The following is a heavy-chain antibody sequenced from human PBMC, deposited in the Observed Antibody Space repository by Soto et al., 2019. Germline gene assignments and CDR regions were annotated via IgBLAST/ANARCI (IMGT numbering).Heavy chain of an antibody. CDR3: ARSGYSYGPFDY. CDR1: GFTFSSYS. J-gene: IGHJ4*02. D-gene: IGHD5-18*01. Sequence: GGSLRLSCAASGFTFSSYSLNWVRQAPGKGLEWVSYITSSGSTYYADSVKGRFTISRDNSKNTLYLQMNSLRAEDTAVYYCARSGYSYGPFDYWGQGTLVTVSS. CDR2: ITSSGST. V-gene: IGHV3-48*01.